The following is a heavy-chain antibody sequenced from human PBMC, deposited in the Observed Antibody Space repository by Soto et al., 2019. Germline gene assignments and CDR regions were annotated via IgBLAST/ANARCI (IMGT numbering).Heavy chain of an antibody. D-gene: IGHD5-18*01. Sequence: QVQLVQSGAEVKKPGSSVKVSCKASGGTFSSYAISWVRQAPGQGLEWMGGIIPIFGTANYAQKFQGRVTXXAXELXSTAYMELSSLRSEDTAVYYCARAPGGEDTATFDYWGQGTLVTVSS. V-gene: IGHV1-69*12. CDR1: GGTFSSYA. CDR3: ARAPGGEDTATFDY. CDR2: IIPIFGTA. J-gene: IGHJ4*02.